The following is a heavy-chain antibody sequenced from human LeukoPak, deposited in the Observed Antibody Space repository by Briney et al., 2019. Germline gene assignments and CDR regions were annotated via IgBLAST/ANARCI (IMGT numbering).Heavy chain of an antibody. CDR3: AREGVAFDY. J-gene: IGHJ4*02. CDR1: GFTFGSYE. V-gene: IGHV3-48*03. CDR2: ISSSGSTR. Sequence: GGSLRLSCAAPGFTFGSYEMNWVRQAPGKGLEWISYISSSGSTRYYADSVKGRFTVSRDNVKNSLYLQMNSLRAEDTALYYCAREGVAFDYWGQGTLVTVSS. D-gene: IGHD3-3*01.